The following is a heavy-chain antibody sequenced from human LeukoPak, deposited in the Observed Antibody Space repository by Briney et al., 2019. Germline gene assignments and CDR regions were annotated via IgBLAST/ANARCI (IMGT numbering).Heavy chain of an antibody. CDR2: IYYSGST. V-gene: IGHV4-59*01. Sequence: SETLSLTCTVSGGSISSYYWSWIRQPPGKGLEWIGYIYYSGSTIYNPSLKSRVTISVDTSKNQFSLKLSSVTAADTAVYYCARVPYSSGWVWFDPWGQGTLVTVSS. CDR1: GGSISSYY. D-gene: IGHD6-19*01. J-gene: IGHJ5*02. CDR3: ARVPYSSGWVWFDP.